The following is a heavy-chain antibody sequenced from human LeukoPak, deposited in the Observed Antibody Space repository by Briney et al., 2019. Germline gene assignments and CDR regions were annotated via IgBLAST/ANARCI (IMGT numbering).Heavy chain of an antibody. Sequence: GGSLRLSCVASGFTFSSYWMHWVRQARGKGLEWVSRIDFETDTTTYAGSVKGRFTISRDNTKNTLYLQMDSLRDEDAAVYYCVKAGSGFDYWGQGTLVTVTS. D-gene: IGHD2-15*01. CDR1: GFTFSSYW. J-gene: IGHJ4*02. CDR2: IDFETDTT. V-gene: IGHV3-74*01. CDR3: VKAGSGFDY.